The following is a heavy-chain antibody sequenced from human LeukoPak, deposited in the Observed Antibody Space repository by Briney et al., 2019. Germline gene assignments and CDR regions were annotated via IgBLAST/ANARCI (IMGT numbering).Heavy chain of an antibody. J-gene: IGHJ5*02. Sequence: GESLKISCKGSGYSFASYWIGWVRQMPGKGPEWMGIIYPGDSDTRYSPSFRGQVTISADKSISTAYQQWSSLKASDTAMYYCARDSSGHNYLDPWGQGTLVTVSS. CDR1: GYSFASYW. V-gene: IGHV5-51*01. CDR2: IYPGDSDT. CDR3: ARDSSGHNYLDP. D-gene: IGHD3-22*01.